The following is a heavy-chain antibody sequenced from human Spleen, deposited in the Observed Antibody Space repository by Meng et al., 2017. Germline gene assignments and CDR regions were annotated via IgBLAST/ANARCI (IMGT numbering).Heavy chain of an antibody. Sequence: GSLRLSCTVSGGSISSSSYYWGWIRQPPGKGLEWIGSIYYSGSTYYNPSLKSRVTISVDTSKNQFSLKLSSVTAADTAVYYCARVMDGIAVAGAFDYWGQGTLVTVSS. J-gene: IGHJ4*02. CDR1: GGSISSSSYY. V-gene: IGHV4-39*07. D-gene: IGHD6-19*01. CDR2: IYYSGST. CDR3: ARVMDGIAVAGAFDY.